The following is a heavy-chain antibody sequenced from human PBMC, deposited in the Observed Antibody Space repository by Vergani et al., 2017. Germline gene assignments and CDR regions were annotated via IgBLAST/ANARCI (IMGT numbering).Heavy chain of an antibody. CDR3: ARRSGGYYSGGKVHPLRTAFDV. Sequence: QVQLQASGPGRVKPSQTLSLTCTMSGGSISAGYYFWSWIRQPPGKGLEGLGHISASGNASHSPSLKTRVYLSVDTSKNQFYLTVTSVTAADTAIYFCARRSGGYYSGGKVHPLRTAFDVWGHGTVVTVSS. D-gene: IGHD2-15*01. J-gene: IGHJ3*01. CDR1: GGSISAGYYF. CDR2: ISASGNA. V-gene: IGHV4-61*02.